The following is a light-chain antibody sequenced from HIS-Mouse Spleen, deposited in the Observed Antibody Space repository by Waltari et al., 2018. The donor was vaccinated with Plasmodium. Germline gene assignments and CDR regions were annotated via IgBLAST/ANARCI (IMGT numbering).Light chain of an antibody. V-gene: IGKV3-15*01. CDR3: QQYNNWSFT. J-gene: IGKJ3*01. CDR1: QSVSSS. Sequence: EIVMTQSQATLSVSPGERATLSCRASQSVSSSLAWYQQKPGQAPRLLIYGAATRATGTHARFSGSRSGTEFTLTISILHSEDFAVYYCQQYNNWSFTFGPGTKVDIK. CDR2: GAA.